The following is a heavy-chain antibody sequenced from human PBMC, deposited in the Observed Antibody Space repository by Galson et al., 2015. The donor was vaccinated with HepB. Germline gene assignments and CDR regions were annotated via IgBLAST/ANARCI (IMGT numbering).Heavy chain of an antibody. D-gene: IGHD3-10*01. J-gene: IGHJ5*02. CDR3: VRAATMVRGVPTNWFDP. Sequence: SLRLSCAASGFTFSSYWMHWARQAPGKGLVWVSRISGDGRSTSYADSVKGRFTISRDNARSTLYLQMNSLRVDDTALYYCVRAATMVRGVPTNWFDPWGQGTLVTVSS. CDR1: GFTFSSYW. CDR2: ISGDGRST. V-gene: IGHV3-74*01.